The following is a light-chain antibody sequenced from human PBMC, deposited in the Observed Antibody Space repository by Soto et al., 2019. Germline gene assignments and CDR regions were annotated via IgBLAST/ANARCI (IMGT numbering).Light chain of an antibody. Sequence: EIVLTQSPGTLSLSPGERATLSCRAGQSVSSSYLAWYQQKPGQAPRLLIYGASSRATGIPDRFSGSGSGTDFTLTISRLEPEDFAVYYCQQYGTSPFTFGPGTKVDTK. V-gene: IGKV3-20*01. CDR1: QSVSSSY. CDR3: QQYGTSPFT. J-gene: IGKJ3*01. CDR2: GAS.